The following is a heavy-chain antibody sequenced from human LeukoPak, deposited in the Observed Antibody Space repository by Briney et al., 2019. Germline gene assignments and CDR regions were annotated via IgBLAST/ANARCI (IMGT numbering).Heavy chain of an antibody. J-gene: IGHJ4*02. CDR3: ARELYYYDSSGYPFDY. Sequence: GASVKVSCKASGYTFTSYGISWVRQAPGQGLEWMGWISAYNGNTNYAQKLQGRVTMTTDTSTSTAYMELSSLRSEDTAVYYCARELYYYDSSGYPFDYWGQGTLVTVSS. CDR2: ISAYNGNT. D-gene: IGHD3-22*01. V-gene: IGHV1-18*01. CDR1: GYTFTSYG.